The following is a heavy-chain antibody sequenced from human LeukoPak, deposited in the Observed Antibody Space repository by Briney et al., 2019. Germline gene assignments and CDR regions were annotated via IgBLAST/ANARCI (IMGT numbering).Heavy chain of an antibody. V-gene: IGHV4-59*01. Sequence: PSETLSLTCTVSGGSISSYYWSWIRQPPGKGLEWIGYIYYSGSTNYNPSLKSRVTISVDTSKNQFSLKLSSVTAADTAVYYCARRHRIAVAGTRHFDYWGQGTLVTVSS. CDR2: IYYSGST. J-gene: IGHJ4*02. CDR3: ARRHRIAVAGTRHFDY. CDR1: GGSISSYY. D-gene: IGHD6-19*01.